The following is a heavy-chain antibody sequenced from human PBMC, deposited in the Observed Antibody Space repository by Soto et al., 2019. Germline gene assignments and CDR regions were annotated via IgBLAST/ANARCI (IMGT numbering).Heavy chain of an antibody. CDR1: GYTLTELS. D-gene: IGHD2-15*01. CDR3: ATLTLGYCSGGSCYSSGWFDP. CDR2: FDPEDGET. J-gene: IGHJ5*02. V-gene: IGHV1-24*01. Sequence: ASVKVSCKVSGYTLTELSMHWVRQAPGKGLEWMGGFDPEDGETIYAQKFQGRVTMTEDTSTDTAYMELSSLRSEDTAVYYCATLTLGYCSGGSCYSSGWFDPWGQETLVTVSS.